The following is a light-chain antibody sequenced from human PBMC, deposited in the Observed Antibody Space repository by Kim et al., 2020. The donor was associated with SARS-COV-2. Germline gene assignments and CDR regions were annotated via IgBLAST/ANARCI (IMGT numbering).Light chain of an antibody. J-gene: IGKJ1*01. CDR2: GAS. CDR1: QSVSSN. CDR3: QQYINWPRT. Sequence: ESPGERATLSCRASQSVSSNLAWYQQKPGKAPRLLIYGASTRATGIPARFSGSGSGTEFTLTISSLQSEDFAVYYCQQYINWPRTFGQGTKVDIK. V-gene: IGKV3-15*01.